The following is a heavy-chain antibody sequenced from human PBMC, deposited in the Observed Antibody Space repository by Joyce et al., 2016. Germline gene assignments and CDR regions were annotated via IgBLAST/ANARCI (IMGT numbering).Heavy chain of an antibody. CDR3: ARDLVGWGSRIDS. CDR2: ISRPVDNV. D-gene: IGHD3-16*01. Sequence: EVQLVESGGGLLQPGGSLRLSCEASGFSFSNYEMNWVRQAPGKGLGWLSYISRPVDNVHYADSVKDRFTISRDNAKNSLYLQIDSLRAEDTAVYFCARDLVGWGSRIDSWGQGTLVTVSS. V-gene: IGHV3-48*03. J-gene: IGHJ4*02. CDR1: GFSFSNYE.